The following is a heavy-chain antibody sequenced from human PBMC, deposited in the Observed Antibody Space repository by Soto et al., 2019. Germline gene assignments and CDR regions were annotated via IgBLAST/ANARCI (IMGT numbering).Heavy chain of an antibody. Sequence: EVQLVESGGGLVKPGGSIRLSCAASGFTFSNAWMSWVRQAPGKGLEWVGRIKSKTDGGTTDYAAPVKGRFTISRDDSKNTLYLQMNSLKTEDTAVYYCTTDFWSGYYAIWGQGTLVTVSS. D-gene: IGHD3-3*01. CDR3: TTDFWSGYYAI. V-gene: IGHV3-15*01. CDR2: IKSKTDGGTT. CDR1: GFTFSNAW. J-gene: IGHJ4*02.